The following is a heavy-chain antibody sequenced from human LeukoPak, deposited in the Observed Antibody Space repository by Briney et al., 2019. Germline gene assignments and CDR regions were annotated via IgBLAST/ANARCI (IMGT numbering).Heavy chain of an antibody. V-gene: IGHV4-4*02. CDR1: GGSISSSNW. CDR2: IYRSGST. CDR3: AREGIYDSSGYYYFDY. J-gene: IGHJ4*02. Sequence: SGTLSLTCAVSGGSISSSNWWSWVRQPPGKGLEWIGEIYRSGSTNYNPSLKSRVTISVDKSKNQFSLKLSSVTAADTAVYYCAREGIYDSSGYYYFDYWGQGTLVTVSS. D-gene: IGHD3-22*01.